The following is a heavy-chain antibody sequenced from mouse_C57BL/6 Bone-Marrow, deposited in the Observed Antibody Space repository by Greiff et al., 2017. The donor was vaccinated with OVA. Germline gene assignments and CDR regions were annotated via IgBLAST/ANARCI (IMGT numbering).Heavy chain of an antibody. V-gene: IGHV1-81*01. CDR2: IYPRSGNT. Sequence: QVQLQQSGAELARPGASVKLSCKASGYTFTSYGISWVKQRTGQGLEWIGEIYPRSGNTYYNEKFKGKATLTADKSSSTAYMELRSLTSEDSAVYFCARRGTTVVKGFAYWGQGTLVTVSA. J-gene: IGHJ3*01. D-gene: IGHD1-1*01. CDR1: GYTFTSYG. CDR3: ARRGTTVVKGFAY.